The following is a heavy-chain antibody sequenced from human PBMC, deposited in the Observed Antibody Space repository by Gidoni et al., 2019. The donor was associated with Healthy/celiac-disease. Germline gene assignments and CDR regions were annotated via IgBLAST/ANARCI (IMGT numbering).Heavy chain of an antibody. CDR3: AKLVSYQLLTHFDY. CDR1: GFTFRSYA. J-gene: IGHJ4*02. CDR2: ISGSGGST. V-gene: IGHV3-23*04. Sequence: EVRLVESGGGLVQPGGSLRLPCAASGFTFRSYAMSWVRQAPGTGLEWVAAISGSGGSTYDADSVKGRFTISRDNSKNTLYLQMNSLRAEDTAVYYCAKLVSYQLLTHFDYWGQGTLVTVSS. D-gene: IGHD2-2*01.